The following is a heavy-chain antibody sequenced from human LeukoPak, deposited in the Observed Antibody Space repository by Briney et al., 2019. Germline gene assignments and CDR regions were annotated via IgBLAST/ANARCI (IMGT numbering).Heavy chain of an antibody. V-gene: IGHV4-38-2*02. D-gene: IGHD6-13*01. CDR1: GYSISSGYY. J-gene: IGHJ4*02. Sequence: SETLSLTCTVSGYSISSGYYWGWIRLPPGKGLEWIGSIYHSGSTYYNPSLKSRVTISVDTSKNQFSLKLSSVTAADTAVYYCARDSDSSSCDYWGQGTLVTVSS. CDR2: IYHSGST. CDR3: ARDSDSSSCDY.